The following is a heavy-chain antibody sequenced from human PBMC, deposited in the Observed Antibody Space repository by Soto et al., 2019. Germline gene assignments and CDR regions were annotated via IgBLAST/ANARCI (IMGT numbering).Heavy chain of an antibody. J-gene: IGHJ1*01. Sequence: ETLSLTCTVSGGSISSSSYYWAWVRQAPGKGLEWVSGISGSGDSTYYADSVKGRFTISRDNSKNTLYLQMNSLRAEDTAVYYCAKGVPGIAVAGTGYFQHWGQGTLVTVSS. CDR1: GGSISSSSYY. CDR2: ISGSGDST. V-gene: IGHV3-23*01. D-gene: IGHD6-19*01. CDR3: AKGVPGIAVAGTGYFQH.